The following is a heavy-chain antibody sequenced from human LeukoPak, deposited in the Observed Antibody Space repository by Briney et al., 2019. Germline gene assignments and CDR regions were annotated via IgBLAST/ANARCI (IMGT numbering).Heavy chain of an antibody. D-gene: IGHD3-9*01. CDR3: ARGNDILTGYQSLYYFDY. V-gene: IGHV1-69*06. CDR1: GGTFSSYA. J-gene: IGHJ4*02. CDR2: IIPIFGTA. Sequence: SVKVSCKASGGTFSSYAISWVRQAPGQGLEWMGGIIPIFGTANYAQKFKGRVTITADKSTSTAYMELSSLRSEDTAVYYCARGNDILTGYQSLYYFDYWGQGTLVTVSS.